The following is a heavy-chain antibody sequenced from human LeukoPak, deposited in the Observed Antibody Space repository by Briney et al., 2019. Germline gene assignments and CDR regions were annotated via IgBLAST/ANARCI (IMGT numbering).Heavy chain of an antibody. CDR2: ISDSGGST. J-gene: IGHJ6*02. Sequence: GGSLRLSCAASGFIFTIYAMSWVRQAPGKGLEWVSGISDSGGSTDYADSVKGRFTISRDNPKNTLYLQMNSLRAEDTALYYCAKGVVRSYYYGMDVWGQGTTVTVSS. CDR3: AKGVVRSYYYGMDV. V-gene: IGHV3-23*01. CDR1: GFIFTIYA. D-gene: IGHD2-15*01.